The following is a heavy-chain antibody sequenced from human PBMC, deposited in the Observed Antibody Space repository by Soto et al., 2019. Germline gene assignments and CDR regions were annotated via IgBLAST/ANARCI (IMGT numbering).Heavy chain of an antibody. J-gene: IGHJ6*02. D-gene: IGHD3-10*01. V-gene: IGHV4-59*01. CDR3: ARGRAYYYYGMDV. Sequence: LSLTCTVSGGSISSYYWSWIRQPPGKGLEWIGYIYYSGSTNYNPSLKSRVTISVDTSKNQFSLKLSSVTAADTAVYYCARGRAYYYYGMDVWGQGTTVTVSS. CDR1: GGSISSYY. CDR2: IYYSGST.